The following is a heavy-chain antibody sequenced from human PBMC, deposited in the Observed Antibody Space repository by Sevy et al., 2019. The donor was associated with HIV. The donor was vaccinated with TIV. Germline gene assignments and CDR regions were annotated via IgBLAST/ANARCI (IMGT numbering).Heavy chain of an antibody. CDR1: GFTFSNAW. D-gene: IGHD5-12*01. V-gene: IGHV3-15*01. CDR3: TTGYSGYDDHDY. J-gene: IGHJ4*02. CDR2: IKSKTDGGTT. Sequence: GGSLRLSCAASGFTFSNAWMSWVRQAPGKGLEWVGRIKSKTDGGTTDYATPVKGRFTISRDDSKNTLYLQMNSLKTEDTAVYYCTTGYSGYDDHDYWGQGTLVTVSS.